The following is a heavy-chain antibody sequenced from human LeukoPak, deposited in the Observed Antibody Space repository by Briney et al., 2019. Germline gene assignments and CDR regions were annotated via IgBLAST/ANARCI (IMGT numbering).Heavy chain of an antibody. D-gene: IGHD2-2*03. J-gene: IGHJ5*02. CDR1: GFTFSSYY. CDR3: ARDWIDRGTFDP. Sequence: GGSLRLSCAASGFTFSSYYILWVRQAPGEGLVWVSRIKGDGSVTGYADSVKGRFTISRDNAKNTLYLQMNSLRAEDTAVYYCARDWIDRGTFDPWGQGTLVTVSS. V-gene: IGHV3-74*01. CDR2: IKGDGSVT.